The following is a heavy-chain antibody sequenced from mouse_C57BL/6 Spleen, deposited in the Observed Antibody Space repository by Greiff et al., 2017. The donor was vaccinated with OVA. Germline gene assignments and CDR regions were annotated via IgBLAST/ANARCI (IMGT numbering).Heavy chain of an antibody. Sequence: EVKLMESGGGLVQPGGSMKLSCVASGFTFSNYWMNWVRQSPEKGLEWVAQIRLKSDNYATHYAESVKGRFTISRDDSKSSVYLQMNNLRAEDTGIYYCTVDYDVIAYWGQGTLVTVSA. CDR1: GFTFSNYW. V-gene: IGHV6-3*01. J-gene: IGHJ3*01. CDR3: TVDYDVIAY. D-gene: IGHD2-4*01. CDR2: IRLKSDNYAT.